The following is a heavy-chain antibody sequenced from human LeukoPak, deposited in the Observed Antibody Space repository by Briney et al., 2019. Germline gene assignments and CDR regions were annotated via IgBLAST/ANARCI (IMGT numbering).Heavy chain of an antibody. CDR2: ISGSGGST. CDR1: GFTFSSYA. V-gene: IGHV3-23*01. D-gene: IGHD5-24*01. J-gene: IGHJ3*02. CDR3: AKGPGVEMATINDASDI. Sequence: GGSLRLSCAASGFTFSSYAMSWVRQAPGKGLEWVSAISGSGGSTYYADSVKGRFTISRDNSKNTLYLQMNSLRAEDTAVYYCAKGPGVEMATINDASDIWGQGTMVTVSS.